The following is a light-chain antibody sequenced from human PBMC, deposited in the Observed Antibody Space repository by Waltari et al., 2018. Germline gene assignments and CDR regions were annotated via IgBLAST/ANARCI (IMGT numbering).Light chain of an antibody. CDR3: QQYNSYWT. Sequence: DIQMTQSPSTLSASVGDRVTITCRASQSISSWLAWDPQKPGKAPKLLIYDASSLESGVPSRFSGSGSGTEFTLTISSLQPDDFATYYCQQYNSYWTFGQGTKVEIK. J-gene: IGKJ1*01. CDR1: QSISSW. V-gene: IGKV1-5*01. CDR2: DAS.